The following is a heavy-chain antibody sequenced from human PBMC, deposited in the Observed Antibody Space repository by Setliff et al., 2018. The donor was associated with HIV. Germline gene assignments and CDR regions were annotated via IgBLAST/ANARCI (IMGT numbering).Heavy chain of an antibody. CDR2: VTHSGRT. CDR3: ARGVRDNSGWSSYYFDY. Sequence: SETLSLTCAVYGGSFSGYYWSWIRQPPGKGLEWIGEVTHSGRTNYNPSLEGRVTTSVDTSKKQFSLRLTSVTAADTAVYYCARGVRDNSGWSSYYFDYWGQGTLVTVSS. J-gene: IGHJ4*02. V-gene: IGHV4-34*01. CDR1: GGSFSGYY. D-gene: IGHD6-19*01.